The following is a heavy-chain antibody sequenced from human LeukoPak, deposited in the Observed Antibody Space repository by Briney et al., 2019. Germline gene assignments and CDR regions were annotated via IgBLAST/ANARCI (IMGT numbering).Heavy chain of an antibody. CDR2: IYTSGST. D-gene: IGHD3-3*01. J-gene: IGHJ5*02. Sequence: PSETLSLTCTVSGGSISSYYWGWIRQPAGKGLEWIGRIYTSGSTNYNPSLKSRVTMSVDTSKNQFSLKLSSVTAADTAVYYCARDGDFWSGYHDVWFDPWGQGTLVTVSS. CDR1: GGSISSYY. V-gene: IGHV4-4*07. CDR3: ARDGDFWSGYHDVWFDP.